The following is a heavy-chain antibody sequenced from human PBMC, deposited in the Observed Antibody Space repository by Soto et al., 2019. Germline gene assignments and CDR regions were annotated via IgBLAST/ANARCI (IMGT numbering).Heavy chain of an antibody. V-gene: IGHV3-30*14. D-gene: IGHD3-3*01. CDR2: ISYDVRNE. CDR1: GFSFGGSG. CDR3: AKDYEGVFDS. J-gene: IGHJ4*02. Sequence: QVQLVESGGGVGQPERSLRLSCAASGFSFGGSGVHWVRQAPGKGLEWGACISYDVRNEYYADSVKGRFTISRDNSKNTLYLQMDSLRIDNTAIYYCAKDYEGVFDSWGQGTLVTVSS.